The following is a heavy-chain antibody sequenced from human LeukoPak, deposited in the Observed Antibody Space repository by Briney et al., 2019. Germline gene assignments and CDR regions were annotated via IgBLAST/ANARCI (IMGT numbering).Heavy chain of an antibody. CDR3: ARAENRGPYYGMDV. V-gene: IGHV3-30-3*01. D-gene: IGHD2/OR15-2a*01. CDR2: ISYDGSNE. Sequence: PGGSLRLSCAASGFTFSTYAMHWVRQAPGKGLEWVAVISYDGSNEYYADSMKGRFTISRDNSKNTLYLQMNSLRVEDTAVYYCARAENRGPYYGMDVWGRGTTVTVSS. CDR1: GFTFSTYA. J-gene: IGHJ6*02.